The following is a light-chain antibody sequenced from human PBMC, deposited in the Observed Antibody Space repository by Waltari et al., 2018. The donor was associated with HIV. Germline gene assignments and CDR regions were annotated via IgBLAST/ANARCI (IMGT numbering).Light chain of an antibody. CDR2: YDD. CDR1: SSNIGNNA. J-gene: IGLJ1*01. CDR3: AAWDDYLNGYV. V-gene: IGLV1-36*01. Sequence: QSVLTQPPSVSEAPRQRVTISCSGSSSNIGNNAVNWYQHVPGKAPNLLIYYDDLLSSGVSERFSGSKSGTSASLAIRGLQSEDEAEYYCAAWDDYLNGYVFGSGTKVTVL.